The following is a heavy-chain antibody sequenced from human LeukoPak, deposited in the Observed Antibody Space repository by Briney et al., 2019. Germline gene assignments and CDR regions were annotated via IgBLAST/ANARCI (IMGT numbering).Heavy chain of an antibody. V-gene: IGHV3-23*01. Sequence: PGGSLRLSCAASGFTFSSYAMSWVRQAPGKGLEWVSAISGSGGSTYYADSVKGRFTISRDNSKNTLYLQMNSLRAEDTAVYYCAKRKGRRQLIYYFDYRGQGTLVTVSS. CDR1: GFTFSSYA. CDR3: AKRKGRRQLIYYFDY. D-gene: IGHD2-2*01. J-gene: IGHJ4*02. CDR2: ISGSGGST.